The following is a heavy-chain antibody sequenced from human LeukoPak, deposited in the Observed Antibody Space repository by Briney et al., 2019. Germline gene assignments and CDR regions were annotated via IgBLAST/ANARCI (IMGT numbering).Heavy chain of an antibody. Sequence: SETLSLTCTVSGGSISSGGYYWSWIRQHPGKGLEWIGYIYYNGSTYYNPSLKSRVTISVDTSKNQFSLKLSSVTAADTAVYYCARDSGFKYYYYGMDVWGQGTTVTVSS. CDR2: IYYNGST. V-gene: IGHV4-31*03. D-gene: IGHD1-14*01. CDR1: GGSISSGGYY. CDR3: ARDSGFKYYYYGMDV. J-gene: IGHJ6*02.